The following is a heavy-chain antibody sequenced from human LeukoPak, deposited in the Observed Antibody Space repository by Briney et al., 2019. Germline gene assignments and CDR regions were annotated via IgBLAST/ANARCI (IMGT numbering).Heavy chain of an antibody. CDR2: IKEDGSGK. CDR3: ARGFPYSYAMDV. Sequence: PGGSLRLSCAASGFIFSSYWMAWVRQAPGKGLEWLANIKEDGSGKYYMDSVKGRFTISRDNAKNTLYLQMNSLRAEDTAVYYCARGFPYSYAMDVWGQGTTVTVS. V-gene: IGHV3-7*01. J-gene: IGHJ6*02. D-gene: IGHD2/OR15-2a*01. CDR1: GFIFSSYW.